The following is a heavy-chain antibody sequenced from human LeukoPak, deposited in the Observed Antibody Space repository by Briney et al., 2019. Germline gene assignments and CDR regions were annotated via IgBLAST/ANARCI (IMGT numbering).Heavy chain of an antibody. V-gene: IGHV3-23*01. CDR1: GFTFSSYA. D-gene: IGHD6-13*01. J-gene: IGHJ3*02. CDR3: AKSPRIAAAGTIAFDI. Sequence: PGGSLRLSCAASGFTFSSYAMSWVRQAPGKGLEWVSAISGSGGSTYYADSVKGRFTISRDNSKNTLYLQMNSLRAEDTAVYYCAKSPRIAAAGTIAFDIWGQGTMVTVSS. CDR2: ISGSGGST.